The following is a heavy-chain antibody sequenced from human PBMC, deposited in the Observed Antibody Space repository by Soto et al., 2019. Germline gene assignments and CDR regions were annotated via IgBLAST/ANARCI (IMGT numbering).Heavy chain of an antibody. CDR3: LRDIFGVVIFDS. CDR1: GFRFSDSA. CDR2: ISTHGRDT. J-gene: IGHJ4*02. D-gene: IGHD3-3*01. Sequence: QTGGSLRLSCSASGFRFSDSAMHWVRQAPGKGPEYVSAISTHGRDTYYADSVKGRFTISRDNSKNTVHLQMSSLRTEDTAVYYCLRDIFGVVIFDSWGQGTPVTVSS. V-gene: IGHV3-64D*06.